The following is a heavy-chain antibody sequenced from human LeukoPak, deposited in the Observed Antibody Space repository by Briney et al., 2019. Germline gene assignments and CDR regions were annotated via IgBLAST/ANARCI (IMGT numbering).Heavy chain of an antibody. J-gene: IGHJ6*02. CDR1: GFTFSSNG. CDR3: AKDPGPPSQYYYYGMDV. CDR2: ISYDGRNK. V-gene: IGHV3-30*18. Sequence: GGSLRLSCAASGFTFSSNGMHWVRQAPGKGLEWVAVISYDGRNKYYADSVKGRFTISRDNSKNTLYLQMNSLRAEDTAVYYCAKDPGPPSQYYYYGMDVWGQGTTVTVSS.